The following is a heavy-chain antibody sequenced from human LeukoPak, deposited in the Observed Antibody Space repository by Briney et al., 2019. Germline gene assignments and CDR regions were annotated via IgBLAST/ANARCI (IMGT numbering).Heavy chain of an antibody. CDR3: ASALRIYYYFDY. CDR1: GFTFSSYG. J-gene: IGHJ4*02. CDR2: ISGGGNT. Sequence: GGSLRLSCAASGFTFSSYGMSWVRQAPGKGLEWVSAISGGGNTYYADSVKGRFTISRDNSKNTLYLQMNSLRAEDTAVYYCASALRIYYYFDYWGQGTLVTVSS. D-gene: IGHD1-26*01. V-gene: IGHV3-23*01.